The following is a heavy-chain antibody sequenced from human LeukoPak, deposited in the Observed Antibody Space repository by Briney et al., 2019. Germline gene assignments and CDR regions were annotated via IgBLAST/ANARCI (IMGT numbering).Heavy chain of an antibody. J-gene: IGHJ5*02. CDR2: IYYSGST. D-gene: IGHD1-26*01. Sequence: SETLSLTCTVSGGSISSYYWSWIRQPPGKGLEWIGYIYYSGSTNYNPSLKSRVTISVDTSKNQFSLKLSSVTAADTAVYYCARAILRGNWFDPWGQGTLVTVSS. CDR3: ARAILRGNWFDP. V-gene: IGHV4-59*01. CDR1: GGSISSYY.